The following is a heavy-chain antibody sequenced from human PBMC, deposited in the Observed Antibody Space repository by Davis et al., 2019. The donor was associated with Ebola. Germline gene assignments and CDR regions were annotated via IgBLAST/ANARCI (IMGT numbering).Heavy chain of an antibody. Sequence: AASVKVSCKASGGTLSGYAISWVRQAPGQGLEWMGGIIPIFDTANYAQNFQGRVTFTADESTSTVHMELSSLRSEDTAVYYCARDLGMVYSYYMDVWGKGTTVTVSS. CDR3: ARDLGMVYSYYMDV. CDR1: GGTLSGYA. D-gene: IGHD7-27*01. CDR2: IIPIFDTA. J-gene: IGHJ6*03. V-gene: IGHV1-69*13.